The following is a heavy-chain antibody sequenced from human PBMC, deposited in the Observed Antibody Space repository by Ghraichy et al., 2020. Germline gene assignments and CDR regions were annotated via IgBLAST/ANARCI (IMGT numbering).Heavy chain of an antibody. CDR2: VNGDGSTT. J-gene: IGHJ4*02. Sequence: GGSLRLSCAASGFTFRSNWMHWVRQAPGKGLVWVSLVNGDGSTTNYADPVKGRFIISRDNAKNTLYLQMNRLRVEDTSVYYCARGDRNYWGLGYWGQGILVTVSS. CDR1: GFTFRSNW. CDR3: ARGDRNYWGLGY. D-gene: IGHD7-27*01. V-gene: IGHV3-74*01.